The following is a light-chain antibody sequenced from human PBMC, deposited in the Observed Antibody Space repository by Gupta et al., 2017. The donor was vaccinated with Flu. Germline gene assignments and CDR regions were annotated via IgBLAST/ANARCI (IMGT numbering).Light chain of an antibody. Sequence: PGQTARITCSGDELPKQYGYWYQQKPDQAPVVVIYKDSERPSGIPERFSGSSSGTTVTLIISGVQAGDEADYYCQSADSSGSYVFGGGTKLTVL. CDR3: QSADSSGSYV. CDR1: ELPKQY. V-gene: IGLV3-25*03. CDR2: KDS. J-gene: IGLJ2*01.